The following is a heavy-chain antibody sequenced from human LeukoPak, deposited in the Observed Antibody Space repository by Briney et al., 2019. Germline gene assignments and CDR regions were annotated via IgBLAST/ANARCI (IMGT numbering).Heavy chain of an antibody. CDR1: GFTFSSYS. D-gene: IGHD3-10*01. CDR3: ARSHGSGSYYNLNDY. J-gene: IGHJ4*02. V-gene: IGHV3-21*04. CDR2: ISSSSSYI. Sequence: GGSLRLSCAASGFTFSSYSMNWVRQAPGKGLEWVSSISSSSSYIYYADSVKGRFTISRDNAKNSLYLQMNSLRAEDTAVYYCARSHGSGSYYNLNDYWGQGTLVTVSS.